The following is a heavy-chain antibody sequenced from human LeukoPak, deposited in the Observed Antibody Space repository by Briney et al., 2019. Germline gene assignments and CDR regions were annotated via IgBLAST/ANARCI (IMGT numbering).Heavy chain of an antibody. Sequence: ASVKVSCKASGYTFTGYYMHWVRQAPGQGLEWMGWINPNSGGTNYPQKFQGRVTMTRDTSISTAYMELSRLRSDDTAVYYCARGVAAPWRSWFDPWGQGTLVTVSS. D-gene: IGHD6-13*01. CDR1: GYTFTGYY. J-gene: IGHJ5*02. V-gene: IGHV1-2*02. CDR3: ARGVAAPWRSWFDP. CDR2: INPNSGGT.